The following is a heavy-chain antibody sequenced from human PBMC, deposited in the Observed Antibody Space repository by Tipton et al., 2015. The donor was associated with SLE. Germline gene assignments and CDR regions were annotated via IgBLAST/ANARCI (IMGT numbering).Heavy chain of an antibody. CDR3: ARGYGDTGY. D-gene: IGHD4-17*01. J-gene: IGHJ4*02. V-gene: IGHV4-39*07. CDR1: GGSISSSSYY. Sequence: TLSPTCTVSGGSISSSSYYWGWIRQPPGKGLEWIGSIYYSGSTYYNPSLKSRVTISLDASKNQFSLRLSSVTAADTAVYYCARGYGDTGYWGQGTLVTVSS. CDR2: IYYSGST.